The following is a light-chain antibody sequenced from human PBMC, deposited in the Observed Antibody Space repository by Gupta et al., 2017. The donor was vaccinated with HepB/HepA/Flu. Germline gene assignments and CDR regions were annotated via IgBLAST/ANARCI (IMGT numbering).Light chain of an antibody. Sequence: EILLTQSPATLSFSPGERDTLSCRDSQSVGIFVAWYQQRPAQAPRLLIYDASTRDTSIPSRFIGSGFGTEFTLTISSREQEDFAVYYCQQPSNCPQLTFGGGTTVEIK. J-gene: IGKJ4*01. CDR3: QQPSNCPQLT. CDR2: DAS. V-gene: IGKV3-11*01. CDR1: QSVGIF.